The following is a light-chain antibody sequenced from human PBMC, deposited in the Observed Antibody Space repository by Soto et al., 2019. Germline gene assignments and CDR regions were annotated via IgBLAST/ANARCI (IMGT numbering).Light chain of an antibody. Sequence: EIVLTQSPATLSLSPGERATRSCRASQSISSYLAWYQQKPDQAPRLLIYDASNRATGIPARFSGSGSGTDFTLTISSLEPEDFAVYYCHQRSTWPFTFGPGTKVDIQ. V-gene: IGKV3-11*01. CDR1: QSISSY. CDR3: HQRSTWPFT. CDR2: DAS. J-gene: IGKJ3*01.